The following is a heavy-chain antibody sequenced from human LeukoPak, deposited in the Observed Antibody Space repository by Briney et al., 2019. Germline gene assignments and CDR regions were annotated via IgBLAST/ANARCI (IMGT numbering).Heavy chain of an antibody. CDR2: INSDGRST. D-gene: IGHD1-26*01. V-gene: IGHV3-74*01. J-gene: IGHJ3*02. CDR3: ARGGSPPEALGDTFDI. Sequence: PGGSLRLSCAASGFTFSSYWMHWVRQAPGKGLVRVSRINSDGRSTSYADSVKGRFTISRDNAKNTLYLQMNSLRAEDTAMYYRARGGSPPEALGDTFDIWGQGTTVTVSS. CDR1: GFTFSSYW.